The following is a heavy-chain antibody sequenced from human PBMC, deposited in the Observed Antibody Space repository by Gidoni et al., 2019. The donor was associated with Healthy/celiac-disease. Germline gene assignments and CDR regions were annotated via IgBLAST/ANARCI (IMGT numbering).Heavy chain of an antibody. CDR2: IYTSGST. CDR3: ARERGDLWFGELWPILDY. J-gene: IGHJ4*02. CDR1: GGSISSGSYY. D-gene: IGHD3-10*01. Sequence: QVQLQESGPGLVKPSQTLSLTCTVSGGSISSGSYYWSWIRQPAGKGLEWIGRIYTSGSTNYNPSLKSRVTISVDTSKNQFSLKLSSVTAADTAVYYCARERGDLWFGELWPILDYWGQGTLVTVSS. V-gene: IGHV4-61*02.